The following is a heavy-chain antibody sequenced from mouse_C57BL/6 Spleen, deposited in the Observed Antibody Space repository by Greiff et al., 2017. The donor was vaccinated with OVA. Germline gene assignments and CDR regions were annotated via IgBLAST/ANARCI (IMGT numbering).Heavy chain of an antibody. V-gene: IGHV14-3*01. Sequence: EVQLQQSVAELVRPGASVKLSCTASGFNIKNTYMHWVKQRPEQGLEWIGRIDPANGNTKYAPKFPGKATITADTSSNTAYLQLSSLTSEDTAIYYCARGGGIYDYSYYYAMDYWGQGTSVTVSS. J-gene: IGHJ4*01. CDR1: GFNIKNTY. D-gene: IGHD2-4*01. CDR2: IDPANGNT. CDR3: ARGGGIYDYSYYYAMDY.